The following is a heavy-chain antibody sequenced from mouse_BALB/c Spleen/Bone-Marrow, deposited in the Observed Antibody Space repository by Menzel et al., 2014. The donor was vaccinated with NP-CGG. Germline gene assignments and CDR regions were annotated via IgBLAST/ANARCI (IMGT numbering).Heavy chain of an antibody. D-gene: IGHD2-1*01. CDR3: ARGNYYGNLDY. CDR1: GFDFRRYW. Sequence: EVMLEESGGGLVQPGGSLKLSCAASGFDFRRYWMSWVRQAPGKGLQWIGEINPDSRTINYTPSLKDKFIISRDNAKNTLYLQMSKVRSEDTDLYYCARGNYYGNLDYWGQATTLTVSS. V-gene: IGHV4-1*02. J-gene: IGHJ2*01. CDR2: INPDSRTI.